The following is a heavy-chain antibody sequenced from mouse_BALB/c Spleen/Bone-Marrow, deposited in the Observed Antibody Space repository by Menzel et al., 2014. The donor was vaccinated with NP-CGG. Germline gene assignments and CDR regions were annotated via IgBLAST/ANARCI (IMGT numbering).Heavy chain of an antibody. J-gene: IGHJ3*01. CDR3: ARLPSDYRGEDAY. D-gene: IGHD2-14*01. CDR1: GFAFSSYD. V-gene: IGHV5-12-1*01. Sequence: EVQVVESGGGLVKPGGSLKLSCAASGFAFSSYDMSWVRQTPEKRLEWVAYISSGGGSTYYPDTVKGRFTISRDNAKNSLYVQMSSLKSEDTAMYYCARLPSDYRGEDAYWGQGTLITVSA. CDR2: ISSGGGST.